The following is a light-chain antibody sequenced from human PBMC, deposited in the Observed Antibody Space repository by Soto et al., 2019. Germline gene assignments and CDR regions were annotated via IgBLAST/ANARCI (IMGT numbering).Light chain of an antibody. CDR2: KAS. J-gene: IGKJ1*01. CDR1: QSISSW. CDR3: LQVYSFPRT. Sequence: DIQMTQSPSTLSASVGDRVTITCRASQSISSWLAWYQQKPGKAPKLLIYKASTLKSGVPSRFSGSGSGTEFTLTISSLQPDDFATYFCLQVYSFPRTFGLGTKVDIK. V-gene: IGKV1-5*03.